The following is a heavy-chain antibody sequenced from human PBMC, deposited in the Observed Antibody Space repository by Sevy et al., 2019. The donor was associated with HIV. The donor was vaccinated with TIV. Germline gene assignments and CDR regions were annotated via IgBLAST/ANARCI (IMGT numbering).Heavy chain of an antibody. Sequence: ASVKVSCKTSGGTFDTYSISWMRQAPGQGLEWMGGITPFFRTASYAQKFQGRVTITADESTGTAYMELSSVRSEDSAVYYCARDRDITFGGGDAFDIWGQGTMATVSS. D-gene: IGHD3-16*01. CDR2: ITPFFRTA. CDR3: ARDRDITFGGGDAFDI. J-gene: IGHJ3*02. V-gene: IGHV1-69*13. CDR1: GGTFDTYS.